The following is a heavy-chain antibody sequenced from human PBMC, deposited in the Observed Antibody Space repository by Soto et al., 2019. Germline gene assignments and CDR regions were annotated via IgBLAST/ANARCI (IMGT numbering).Heavy chain of an antibody. CDR1: GFTFSGSA. Sequence: GGSLRLSCAASGFTFSGSAMHWVRQASGKGLEWVGRIRSKANSYATAYAASVKGRFTISGDDSKNTAYLQMNSLKTEDTAVYYCNTYYYDSSGYRAGYGMDVWGQGTTVTVSS. J-gene: IGHJ6*02. D-gene: IGHD3-22*01. CDR3: NTYYYDSSGYRAGYGMDV. CDR2: IRSKANSYAT. V-gene: IGHV3-73*01.